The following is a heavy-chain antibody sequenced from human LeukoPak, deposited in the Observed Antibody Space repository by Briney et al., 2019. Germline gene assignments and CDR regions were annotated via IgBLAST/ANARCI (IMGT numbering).Heavy chain of an antibody. CDR2: IIPIFGTA. CDR1: GGTFSSYA. V-gene: IGHV1-69*05. Sequence: ASVKVSCKASGGTFSSYAISWVRQAPGQGLEWMGRIIPIFGTANYAQKFQGRVTITTDESTSTAYMELSSLRSEDTAVYYCARDLTPAYGLVYYFDYWGQGTLVTVS. J-gene: IGHJ4*02. D-gene: IGHD3-10*01. CDR3: ARDLTPAYGLVYYFDY.